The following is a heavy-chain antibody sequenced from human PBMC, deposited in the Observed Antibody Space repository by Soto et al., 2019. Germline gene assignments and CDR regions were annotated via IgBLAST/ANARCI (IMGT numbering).Heavy chain of an antibody. CDR1: GFTYSTFW. D-gene: IGHD3-10*01. J-gene: IGHJ4*02. CDR3: TRRRFLAFDS. Sequence: GGSLRLSCTASGFTYSTFWMAWVRQAPGKGLEWVANIKEDGSEKYYVGSVEGRFTISRDNAKNSLYLQMNSLRAEDTALYYCTRRRFLAFDSWGQGTLVTVSS. V-gene: IGHV3-7*01. CDR2: IKEDGSEK.